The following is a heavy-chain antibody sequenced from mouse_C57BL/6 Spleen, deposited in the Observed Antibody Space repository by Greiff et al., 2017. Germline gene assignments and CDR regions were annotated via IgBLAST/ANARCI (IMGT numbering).Heavy chain of an antibody. CDR1: GFTFSSYA. CDR2: ISDGGSYT. CDR3: ARVDGYDAHFDY. Sequence: EVKLVESGGGLVKPGGSLKLSCAASGFTFSSYAMSWVRQTPEKRLEWVATISDGGSYTYYPDNVKGRFTISRDNAKNNLYLQMSHLKSEDTAMYYCARVDGYDAHFDYWGQGTTLTVSS. V-gene: IGHV5-4*03. D-gene: IGHD2-2*01. J-gene: IGHJ2*01.